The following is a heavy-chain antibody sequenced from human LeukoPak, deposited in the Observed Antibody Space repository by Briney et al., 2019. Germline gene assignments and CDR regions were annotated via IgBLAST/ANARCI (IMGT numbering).Heavy chain of an antibody. D-gene: IGHD3-3*01. CDR3: AREGGSGYSDY. CDR1: GGSISSYY. J-gene: IGHJ4*02. CDR2: IYYSGST. Sequence: SETLSLTCTVSGGSISSYYWSWIRQPPGKGLEWIGYIYYSGSTNYNPSLKGRVTISVDTSKNQFSLKLSSVTAADTAVYYCAREGGSGYSDYWGQGTLVTVSS. V-gene: IGHV4-59*01.